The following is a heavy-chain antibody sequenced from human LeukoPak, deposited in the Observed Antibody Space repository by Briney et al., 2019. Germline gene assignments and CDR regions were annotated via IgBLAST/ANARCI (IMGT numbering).Heavy chain of an antibody. J-gene: IGHJ4*02. Sequence: GGSLRLSCAASGFTFSSYAMSWVRQAPGKGLEWVSAISGSGGSTYYVDSVKGRFTISRDNSKNTLYLQMNSLRAEDTAVYYCARWFCTTTYCYYDYWGQGTLVTVSS. CDR2: ISGSGGST. D-gene: IGHD2-2*01. CDR1: GFTFSSYA. V-gene: IGHV3-23*01. CDR3: ARWFCTTTYCYYDY.